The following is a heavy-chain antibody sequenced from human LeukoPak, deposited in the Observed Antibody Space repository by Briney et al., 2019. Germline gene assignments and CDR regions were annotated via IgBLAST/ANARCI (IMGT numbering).Heavy chain of an antibody. CDR2: ISAYNDNT. CDR3: ARSATNRDISASGSDYYYYGMDV. V-gene: IGHV1-18*01. J-gene: IGHJ6*02. Sequence: ASVKVSCKASDYTFTSYGITWGRQAPGQGLEWMGWISAYNDNTNYAQKLQGRVTMTTDTSTSTAYMELRSLRSDDTAVYYCARSATNRDISASGSDYYYYGMDVWGQGTTVTVSS. CDR1: DYTFTSYG. D-gene: IGHD3-10*01.